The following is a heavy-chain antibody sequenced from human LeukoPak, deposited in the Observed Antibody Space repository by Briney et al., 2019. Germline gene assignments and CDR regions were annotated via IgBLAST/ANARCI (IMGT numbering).Heavy chain of an antibody. CDR1: GFTFSTYG. V-gene: IGHV3-30*03. CDR2: ISYDGSHK. D-gene: IGHD5-18*01. J-gene: IGHJ3*02. Sequence: PGGSLRLSCAASGFTFSTYGMHWVRQAPGKGLEWVAVISYDGSHKYYADSVKGRFTISRDNAKNSLYLQMNSLRAEDTAVYYCARTDGYGAFDIWGQGTMVTVSS. CDR3: ARTDGYGAFDI.